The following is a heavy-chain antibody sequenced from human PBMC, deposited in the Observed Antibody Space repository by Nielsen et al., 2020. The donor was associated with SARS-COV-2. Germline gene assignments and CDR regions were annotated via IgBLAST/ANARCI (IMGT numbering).Heavy chain of an antibody. CDR2: IYYSGIT. CDR3: SRRRGSYFDY. Sequence: SETLSLTCTVSGGSISTSPYYWYWIRQPPGKGLEWIGSIYYSGITFYSPSLKSRVTISVDTSRNQFSLKLSSVTAADTAIYYCSRRRGSYFDYWGQGTLVTVSS. CDR1: GGSISTSPYY. J-gene: IGHJ4*02. V-gene: IGHV4-39*01. D-gene: IGHD1-26*01.